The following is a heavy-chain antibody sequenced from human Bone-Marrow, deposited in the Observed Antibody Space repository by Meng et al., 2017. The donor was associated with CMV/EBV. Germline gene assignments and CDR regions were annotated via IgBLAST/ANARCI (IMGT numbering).Heavy chain of an antibody. CDR3: LGYYDSSGYYPSVDF. V-gene: IGHV4-39*01. CDR1: GGSISSTSYY. D-gene: IGHD3-22*01. Sequence: SETLSLTCTVSGGSISSTSYYWGWIRQPPGKGLEWIGSIYSGGNTYYNPSLMTRVAISVDTSKNQFSLKLRSLTASDTAVYSCLGYYDSSGYYPSVDFWGQGTLVTVSS. J-gene: IGHJ4*02. CDR2: IYSGGNT.